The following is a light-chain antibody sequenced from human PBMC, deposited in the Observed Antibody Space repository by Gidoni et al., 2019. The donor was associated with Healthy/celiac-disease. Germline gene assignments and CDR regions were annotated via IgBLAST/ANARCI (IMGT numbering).Light chain of an antibody. CDR3: QQLNSYPPMYT. CDR1: QGISSY. CDR2: AAS. Sequence: DIQLTQSPSFLSASVGDRVTITCRASQGISSYLAWYQQKPGKAPKLLIYAASTLQKPVPTRFSGSGSGTEFTLTIRSQQPEDFATYYCQQLNSYPPMYTFGQXTKLEIK. J-gene: IGKJ2*01. V-gene: IGKV1-9*01.